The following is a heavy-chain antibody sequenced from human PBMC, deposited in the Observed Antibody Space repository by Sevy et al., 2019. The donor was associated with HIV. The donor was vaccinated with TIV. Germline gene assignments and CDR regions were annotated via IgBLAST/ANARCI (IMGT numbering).Heavy chain of an antibody. Sequence: GGSLRLSCAASGFTFSSYEMNWVRQAPGKGLEWVSYISNSGTTISYSDSVKGRFTISRDNARNSLYLQMNSLRAEDTAVVYCSGDLHPSATTVAHFDCWGQGTLVTVSS. J-gene: IGHJ4*02. CDR2: ISNSGTTI. V-gene: IGHV3-48*03. CDR1: GFTFSSYE. D-gene: IGHD4-17*01. CDR3: SGDLHPSATTVAHFDC.